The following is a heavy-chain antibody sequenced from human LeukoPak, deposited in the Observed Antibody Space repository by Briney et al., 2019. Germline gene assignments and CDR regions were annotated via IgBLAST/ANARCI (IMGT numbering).Heavy chain of an antibody. D-gene: IGHD2-2*02. CDR3: ARDGVPAAIPHYYYYMDV. CDR1: GFTFSSYA. CDR2: ISYDGSNK. Sequence: GGSLRLSCAASGFTFSSYAMHWVRQAPGKGLEWVAVISYDGSNKYYADSVKGRFTISRDNSKDTLYLQMNSLRAEDTAVYYCARDGVPAAIPHYYYYMDVWGKGTTVTVSS. J-gene: IGHJ6*03. V-gene: IGHV3-30*01.